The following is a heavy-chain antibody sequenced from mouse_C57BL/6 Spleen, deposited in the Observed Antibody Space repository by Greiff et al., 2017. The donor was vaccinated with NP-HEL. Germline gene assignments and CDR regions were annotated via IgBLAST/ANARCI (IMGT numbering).Heavy chain of an antibody. V-gene: IGHV3-6*01. CDR3: ARERGYGYYFDY. D-gene: IGHD2-2*01. Sequence: EVKLVESGPGLVKPSQSLSLTCSVTGYSITSGYYWNWIRQFPGNKLEWMGYISYDGSNNYNLSLKNRISITRDTSKNQFFLKLNSVTTEDTATYYCARERGYGYYFDYWGQGTTLTVSS. CDR1: GYSITSGYY. J-gene: IGHJ2*01. CDR2: ISYDGSN.